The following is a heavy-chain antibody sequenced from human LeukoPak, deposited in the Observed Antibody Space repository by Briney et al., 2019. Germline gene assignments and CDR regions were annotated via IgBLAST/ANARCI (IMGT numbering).Heavy chain of an antibody. Sequence: GGSLRLSCASSGFTFNAYAMSWVRQAPGKGLEWVSSIGASGNTYYADSVRGRFTISRDNSKSTLSLQMNSLRAEDTAVYYCANGGLDYYYYGMDVWGQGTTVTVSS. CDR1: GFTFNAYA. CDR2: IGASGNT. D-gene: IGHD5-12*01. V-gene: IGHV3-23*01. J-gene: IGHJ6*02. CDR3: ANGGLDYYYYGMDV.